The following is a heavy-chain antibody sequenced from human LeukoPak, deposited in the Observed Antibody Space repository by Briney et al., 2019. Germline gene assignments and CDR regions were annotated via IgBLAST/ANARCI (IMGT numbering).Heavy chain of an antibody. Sequence: GGSLRLSCAASGFTLRNYWMSWVRQAPGKGLEWVANIQEDGTKKNYVDSVKGQFTISRDNAKNSLYLQMNSLRAEDTAVYYCARSIARDFDYWGQGTLVTVSS. CDR3: ARSIARDFDY. V-gene: IGHV3-7*01. CDR2: IQEDGTKK. CDR1: GFTLRNYW. D-gene: IGHD6-13*01. J-gene: IGHJ4*02.